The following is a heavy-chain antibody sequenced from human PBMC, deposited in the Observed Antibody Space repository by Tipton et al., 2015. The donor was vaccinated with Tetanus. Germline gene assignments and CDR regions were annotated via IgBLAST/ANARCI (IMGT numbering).Heavy chain of an antibody. D-gene: IGHD4/OR15-4a*01. J-gene: IGHJ3*02. CDR3: ARARTQGLRGLYAFDI. CDR2: ISGSSNFI. Sequence: SLRLSCAASGFTFSAYSLSWVRQTPGKGLEWVSAISGSSNFIYYADSMKGRFTISRDNARNSLLLEMKSLRVGDTAVYFCARARTQGLRGLYAFDIWGQGTMVIVSS. V-gene: IGHV3-21*01. CDR1: GFTFSAYS.